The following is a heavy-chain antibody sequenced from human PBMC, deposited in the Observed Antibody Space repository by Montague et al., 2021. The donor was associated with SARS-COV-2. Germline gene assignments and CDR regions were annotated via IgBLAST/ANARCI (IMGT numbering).Heavy chain of an antibody. J-gene: IGHJ6*03. CDR3: ARLGDGVVPSPILGVGPYYSYYYIDV. V-gene: IGHV4-34*01. D-gene: IGHD3-10*01. CDR2: IHHGGST. Sequence: SETLSLTCAVHGGSFSTYSWNWIRQPPGKGLEWIGEIHHGGSTNYNPSLKSRVTISADTSKNQFSPKLTSVAAADTAVYYCARLGDGVVPSPILGVGPYYSYYYIDVWGKGTTVTVSS. CDR1: GGSFSTYS.